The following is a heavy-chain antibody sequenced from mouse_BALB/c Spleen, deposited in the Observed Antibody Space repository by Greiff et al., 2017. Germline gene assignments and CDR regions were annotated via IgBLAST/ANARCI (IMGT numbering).Heavy chain of an antibody. V-gene: IGHV5-17*02. Sequence: VQRVESGGGLVQPGGSRKLSCAASGFTFSSFGMHWVRQAPEKGLEWVAYISSGSSTIYYADTVKGRFTISRDNPKNTLFLQMTSLRSEDTAMYYCARGDDYDAFAYWGQGTLVTVSA. CDR2: ISSGSSTI. J-gene: IGHJ3*01. CDR3: ARGDDYDAFAY. D-gene: IGHD2-4*01. CDR1: GFTFSSFG.